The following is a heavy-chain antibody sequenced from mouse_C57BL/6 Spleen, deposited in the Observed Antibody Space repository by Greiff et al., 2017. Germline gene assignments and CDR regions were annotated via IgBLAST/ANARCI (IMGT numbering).Heavy chain of an antibody. J-gene: IGHJ2*01. D-gene: IGHD2-1*01. CDR1: GYSITSGYY. V-gene: IGHV3-6*01. CDR3: ARGNYGNYNDY. Sequence: EVKVEESGPGLVKPSQSLSLTCSVTGYSITSGYYWNWIRQFPGNKLEWMCYISYDGSNNYNPSLKNRISISRDTSKNQFFLKLNSVTTEDTATSYCARGNYGNYNDYWGQGTTLTVSS. CDR2: ISYDGSN.